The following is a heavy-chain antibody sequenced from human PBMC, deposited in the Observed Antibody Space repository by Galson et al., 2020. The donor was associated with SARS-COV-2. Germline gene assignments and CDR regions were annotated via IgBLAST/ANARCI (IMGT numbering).Heavy chain of an antibody. Sequence: GGSLRLSCTASGVTFDDYGMSWVRQVPGKGLEWVSGITKNGGSTGYGDSVKGRFTISRDNAANSLYMQMNSLRAEDTALYYCARGYMAGPFDIWGQGTMVTVSS. V-gene: IGHV3-20*04. D-gene: IGHD2-2*02. J-gene: IGHJ3*02. CDR3: ARGYMAGPFDI. CDR1: GVTFDDYG. CDR2: ITKNGGST.